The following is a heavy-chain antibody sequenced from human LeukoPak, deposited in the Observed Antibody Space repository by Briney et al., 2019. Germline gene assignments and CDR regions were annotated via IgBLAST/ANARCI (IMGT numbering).Heavy chain of an antibody. CDR1: GCTFSSYA. D-gene: IGHD1-7*01. Sequence: PGGSLRLSCAASGCTFSSYAMSWVRQAPGKGLEWVSAISGSGGSTYYADSVKGRFTISRDNSKNTLYLQMNSLRAEDTAVYYCAKDRRLELVGVLDVWGKGTTVTVSS. J-gene: IGHJ6*04. V-gene: IGHV3-23*01. CDR2: ISGSGGST. CDR3: AKDRRLELVGVLDV.